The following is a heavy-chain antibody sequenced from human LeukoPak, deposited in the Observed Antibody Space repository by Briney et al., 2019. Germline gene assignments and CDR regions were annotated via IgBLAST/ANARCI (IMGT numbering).Heavy chain of an antibody. CDR2: ISWDSKNI. CDR1: GFTFDDYA. V-gene: IGHV3-9*01. D-gene: IGHD3-22*01. CDR3: ARGNRDSSGFYYYYGMDV. Sequence: SLRLSCAASGFTFDDYAMFWVRQAPGKGLEWVSGISWDSKNIGYAASVKGRFTISRDNAKNSLYLQLSSLRAEDTAFYYCARGNRDSSGFYYYYGMDVWAKGPRSPSP. J-gene: IGHJ6*02.